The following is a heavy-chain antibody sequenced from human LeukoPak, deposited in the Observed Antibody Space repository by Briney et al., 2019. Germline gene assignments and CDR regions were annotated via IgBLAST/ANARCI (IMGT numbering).Heavy chain of an antibody. CDR1: GFTFSSYA. V-gene: IGHV3-23*01. D-gene: IGHD6-19*01. Sequence: GGSLRLSCAASGFTFSSYAMSWVRQAPGKGLEWVSAISGSGGSTYYADSVKGRFTISRDNSKTTLYLQMNSLRAEDTAVYYCASSGWYLPFDYWGQGTLVTVSS. CDR2: ISGSGGST. CDR3: ASSGWYLPFDY. J-gene: IGHJ4*02.